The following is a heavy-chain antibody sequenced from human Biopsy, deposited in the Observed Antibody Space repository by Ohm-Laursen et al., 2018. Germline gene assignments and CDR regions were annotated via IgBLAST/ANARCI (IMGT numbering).Heavy chain of an antibody. CDR3: AKDLLEWLETS. CDR1: RYTLTGDY. CDR2: IDPKYGDT. D-gene: IGHD3-3*01. J-gene: IGHJ4*02. V-gene: IGHV1-2*02. Sequence: ASVKVSCKASRYTLTGDYIHWVRQAPGQGLEWMGWIDPKYGDTKFAQKFQGRVTMTRDTSTSTIYMDLSSLRSDDTAVYYCAKDLLEWLETSWGQGTLVIVSS.